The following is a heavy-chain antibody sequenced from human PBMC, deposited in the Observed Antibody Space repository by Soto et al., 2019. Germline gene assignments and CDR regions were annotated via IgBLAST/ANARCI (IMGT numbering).Heavy chain of an antibody. Sequence: QVTLKESGPVQVKPTETLTLTCTVSGFSLSSPGVGVAWIRQPPGRALEWLAHIFSSAGESHSTSLESRVTISKDTSKSQVVLTMTNMDPVDTATYFCAHFAEMTTITGPYFFDYWGQGTLVTVSS. CDR2: IFSSAGE. D-gene: IGHD4-4*01. CDR3: AHFAEMTTITGPYFFDY. V-gene: IGHV2-26*01. CDR1: GFSLSSPGVG. J-gene: IGHJ4*02.